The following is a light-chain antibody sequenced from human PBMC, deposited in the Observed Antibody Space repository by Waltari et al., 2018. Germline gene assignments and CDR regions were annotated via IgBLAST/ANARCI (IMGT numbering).Light chain of an antibody. CDR3: CSYAGYFTWV. CDR1: SIDITNEDY. Sequence: QSDLTQPPSVSGSPGQSVTISCTGSSIDITNEDYVSLYQQHPGKAPRLGSFDVNSRPSGVPDRLSGSKSGNTASLTISGLQFADDSHYFCCSYAGYFTWVFGGGTKLTVL. CDR2: DVN. V-gene: IGLV2-11*01. J-gene: IGLJ3*02.